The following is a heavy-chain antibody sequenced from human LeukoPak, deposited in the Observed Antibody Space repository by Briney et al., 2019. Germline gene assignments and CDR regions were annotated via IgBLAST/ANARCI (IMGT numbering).Heavy chain of an antibody. CDR2: ISAYNGNT. J-gene: IGHJ4*02. CDR1: GYTFTSYG. CDR3: ARDCSSTSCYPWELDY. D-gene: IGHD2-2*01. V-gene: IGHV1-18*01. Sequence: ASVKVSCTASGYTFTSYGISWVRQAPGQGLEWMGWISAYNGNTNYAQKLQGRVTMTTDTSTSTAYMELRSLRSDDTAVYYCARDCSSTSCYPWELDYWGQGTLVTVSS.